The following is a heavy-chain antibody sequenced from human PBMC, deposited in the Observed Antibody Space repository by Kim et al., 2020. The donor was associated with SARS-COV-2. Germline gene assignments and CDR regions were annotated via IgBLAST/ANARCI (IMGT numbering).Heavy chain of an antibody. Sequence: GGSLRLSCAASGFTFSSYSMNWVRQAPGKGLEWVSYISSSSSTIYYADSVKGRFTISRDNAKNSLYLQMNSLRDEDTAVYYCARDPAWGSYSGSYNGHYYYGMDVWGQGTTVTVSS. CDR1: GFTFSSYS. CDR3: ARDPAWGSYSGSYNGHYYYGMDV. J-gene: IGHJ6*02. V-gene: IGHV3-48*02. D-gene: IGHD1-26*01. CDR2: ISSSSSTI.